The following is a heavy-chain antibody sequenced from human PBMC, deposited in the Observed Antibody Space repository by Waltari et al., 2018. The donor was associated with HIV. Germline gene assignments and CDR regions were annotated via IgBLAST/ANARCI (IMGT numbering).Heavy chain of an antibody. J-gene: IGHJ6*02. Sequence: EVQLLESGGGLVQPGGSLRLSCAASGFTFSSYAMCWVRQAPGKGLEWVSAISGSGGSTYYADSVKGRFTISRDNSKNTLYLQMNSLRAEDTAVYYCAKDPMDIVATINYYGMDVWGQGTTVTVSS. CDR3: AKDPMDIVATINYYGMDV. CDR2: ISGSGGST. D-gene: IGHD5-12*01. V-gene: IGHV3-23*01. CDR1: GFTFSSYA.